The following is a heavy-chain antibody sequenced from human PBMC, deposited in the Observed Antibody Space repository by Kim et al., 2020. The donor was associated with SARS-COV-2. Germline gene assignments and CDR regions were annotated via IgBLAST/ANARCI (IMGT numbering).Heavy chain of an antibody. V-gene: IGHV1-69*13. CDR2: IIPIFGTA. D-gene: IGHD2-2*01. CDR3: AREDWIVVVPAAMGGTYYYYGMDV. Sequence: SVKVSCKASGGTFSSYAISWVRQAPGQGLEWMGGIIPIFGTANYAQKFQGRVTITADESTSTAYMELSSLRSEDTAVYYCAREDWIVVVPAAMGGTYYYYGMDVWGQGTTVTVSS. J-gene: IGHJ6*02. CDR1: GGTFSSYA.